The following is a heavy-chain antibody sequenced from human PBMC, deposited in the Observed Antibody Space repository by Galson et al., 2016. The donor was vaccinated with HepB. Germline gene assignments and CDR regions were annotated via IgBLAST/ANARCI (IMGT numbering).Heavy chain of an antibody. CDR1: GGSISSSNYY. V-gene: IGHV4-39*01. CDR2: IYYTGTT. J-gene: IGHJ5*02. Sequence: SETLSLTCTVSGGSISSSNYYWAWIRQPPGKGLEWIGNIYYTGTTYYNASPKSRVIISVDTSKNQFSLKLSSVTASDTAVYYCARLDYWDDFWSGYWFDPWGQGTLVIVSS. CDR3: ARLDYWDDFWSGYWFDP. D-gene: IGHD3-3*01.